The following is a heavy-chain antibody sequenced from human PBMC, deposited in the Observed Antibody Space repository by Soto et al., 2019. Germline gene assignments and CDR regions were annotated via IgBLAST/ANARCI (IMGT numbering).Heavy chain of an antibody. CDR1: GFIFTTYG. CDR3: AKGRGTYGGAYDY. J-gene: IGHJ4*02. Sequence: QVQVVESGGGVVQPGRSLRLSCAASGFIFTTYGMHWVRQAPGKGLEWVADISSDGKDKDYAESVKGRFIISRDNSRNTVYLQMNSLRPEDTAVYYCAKGRGTYGGAYDYWGQGPLVAVSS. CDR2: ISSDGKDK. D-gene: IGHD1-26*01. V-gene: IGHV3-30*18.